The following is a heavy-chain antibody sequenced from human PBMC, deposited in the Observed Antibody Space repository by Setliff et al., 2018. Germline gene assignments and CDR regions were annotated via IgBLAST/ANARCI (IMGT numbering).Heavy chain of an antibody. Sequence: PSETLSLTCTVSGGSISSSSYYWGWIRQPPGKGLEWIGSIYYSVSTYYNPSLKSRVTISVDTSKNQFSLKLSSVTAADTAVYYCARLGMSSRWFQGYFDYWGQGTRFTAPQ. CDR3: ARLGMSSRWFQGYFDY. J-gene: IGHJ4*02. D-gene: IGHD6-13*01. CDR2: IYYSVST. V-gene: IGHV4-39*01. CDR1: GGSISSSSYY.